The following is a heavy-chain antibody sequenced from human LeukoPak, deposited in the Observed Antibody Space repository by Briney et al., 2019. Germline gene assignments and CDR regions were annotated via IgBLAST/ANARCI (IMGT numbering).Heavy chain of an antibody. D-gene: IGHD3-3*01. V-gene: IGHV1-2*02. CDR2: INPNSGGT. Sequence: ASVKVSCKASGYTFTGYYMHWVRQAPGQGLEWMGWINPNSGGTNYAQKFQGRVTMTRDTSVSTAYMELSRLRSDDTAVYYCARETYYDFWSGSPLPGFDPWGQGTLVTVSS. CDR1: GYTFTGYY. CDR3: ARETYYDFWSGSPLPGFDP. J-gene: IGHJ5*02.